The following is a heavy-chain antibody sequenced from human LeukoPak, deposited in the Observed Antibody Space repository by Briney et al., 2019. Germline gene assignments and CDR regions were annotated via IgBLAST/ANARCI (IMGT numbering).Heavy chain of an antibody. V-gene: IGHV4-34*01. D-gene: IGHD3-22*01. J-gene: IGHJ4*02. Sequence: SETLSLICAVYGGSFSAYYWSWIRQPPGKGLEWIGEINHSGSTNYNPSLKSRVAISVDTSRNQFSLRLSSVTAADTAVYYCARGQRITMTDWGQGTLVTVSS. CDR1: GGSFSAYY. CDR3: ARGQRITMTD. CDR2: INHSGST.